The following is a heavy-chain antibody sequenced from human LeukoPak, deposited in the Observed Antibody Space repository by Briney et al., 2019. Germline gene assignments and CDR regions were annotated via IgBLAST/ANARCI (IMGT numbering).Heavy chain of an antibody. CDR3: ARDLSPGTVTIFNY. Sequence: ASVKVSCKASGYTLTSCYMHWVRQAPGQGLEWMRIINPSAGSTSYAQKFQGRVTMTRDLSTSTVYMELSSLRSEDTAMYYCARDLSPGTVTIFNYWGQGSLVTVSS. J-gene: IGHJ4*02. CDR2: INPSAGST. D-gene: IGHD4-17*01. V-gene: IGHV1-46*01. CDR1: GYTLTSCY.